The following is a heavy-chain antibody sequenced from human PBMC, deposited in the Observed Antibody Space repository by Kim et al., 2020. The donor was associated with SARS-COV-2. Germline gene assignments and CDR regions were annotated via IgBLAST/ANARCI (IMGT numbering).Heavy chain of an antibody. D-gene: IGHD2-21*02. CDR2: IYSGGST. V-gene: IGHV3-66*01. CDR3: ARCAYCRVLLDRIHYYGM. CDR1: GFTVSSNY. J-gene: IGHJ6*01. Sequence: GVSLRLSCAASGFTVSSNYMSWVRQAPGKGLEWVSVIYSGGSTYYADSVKDRFTISRDNSKNTLYLQMNSLRAEDTAASYCARCAYCRVLLDRIHYYGM.